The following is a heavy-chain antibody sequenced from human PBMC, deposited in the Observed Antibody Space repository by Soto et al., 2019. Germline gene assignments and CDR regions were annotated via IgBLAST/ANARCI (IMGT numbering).Heavy chain of an antibody. CDR1: GFTFSSYA. J-gene: IGHJ4*02. CDR2: ISYDGSNK. CDR3: ARDTQGEQQLVLDY. Sequence: QVQLVESGGGVVQPGRSLRLSCAASGFTFSSYAMHWVRQAPGKGLEWVAVISYDGSNKYYADSVKGRFTISRDNSKNTLYLQMNSLRAEDTAVYYCARDTQGEQQLVLDYWGKGTLVTVSS. V-gene: IGHV3-30-3*01. D-gene: IGHD6-13*01.